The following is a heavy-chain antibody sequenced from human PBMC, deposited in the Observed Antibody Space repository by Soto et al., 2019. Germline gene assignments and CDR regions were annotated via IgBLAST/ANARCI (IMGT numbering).Heavy chain of an antibody. J-gene: IGHJ4*02. V-gene: IGHV3-9*01. D-gene: IGHD5-12*01. CDR2: ISWNSGSI. CDR1: GFTFDDYA. CDR3: AKDMRGYDSLFDY. Sequence: GGSLRLSCAASGFTFDDYAMHWVWQAPGKGLEWVSGISWNSGSIGYADSVKGRFTISRDNAKNSLYLQMNSLRAEDTALYYCAKDMRGYDSLFDYWGQGTLVTVSS.